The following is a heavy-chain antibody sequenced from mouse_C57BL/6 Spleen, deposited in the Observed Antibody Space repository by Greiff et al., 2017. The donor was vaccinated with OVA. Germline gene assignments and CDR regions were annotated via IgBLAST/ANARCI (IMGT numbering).Heavy chain of an antibody. Sequence: LVKPGASVKISCKASGYSFTDYNMNWVKQSNGKSLEWIGVINPNYGTTSYNQKFKGKATLTVDQSSSTAYMQLNSLTSEDSAVYYCARSHGYGSSYDGYFDVWGTGTTVTVSS. CDR3: ARSHGYGSSYDGYFDV. J-gene: IGHJ1*03. D-gene: IGHD1-1*01. CDR2: INPNYGTT. CDR1: GYSFTDYN. V-gene: IGHV1-39*01.